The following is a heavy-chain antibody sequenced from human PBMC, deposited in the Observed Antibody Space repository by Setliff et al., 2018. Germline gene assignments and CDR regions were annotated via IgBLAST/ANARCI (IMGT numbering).Heavy chain of an antibody. Sequence: GSLKISCAASGFTFSTYSLIWVRQAPGTGLEWVSSISPSSSHIYYADSAEGRFTISRDNAKNSLYLQLNSLRAEDTAVYYCARAKGTTMATQYFVYWGQGTLVTVSS. V-gene: IGHV3-21*01. CDR1: GFTFSTYS. J-gene: IGHJ4*02. CDR2: ISPSSSHI. D-gene: IGHD3-10*01. CDR3: ARAKGTTMATQYFVY.